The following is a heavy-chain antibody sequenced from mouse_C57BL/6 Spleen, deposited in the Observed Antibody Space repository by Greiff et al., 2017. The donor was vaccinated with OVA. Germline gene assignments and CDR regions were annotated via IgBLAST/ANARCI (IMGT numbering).Heavy chain of an antibody. V-gene: IGHV1-7*01. J-gene: IGHJ2*01. Sequence: QVQLQQSGAELAKPGASVKLSCKASGYTFTSYWMHWVKQRPGQGLEWIGYINPSSGYTKYNQKFKDKATLTADKSSSTAYMQLSSLTYEDSAVYYCARSPYGSSSYFDYWGQGTTLTVSS. CDR1: GYTFTSYW. D-gene: IGHD1-1*01. CDR3: ARSPYGSSSYFDY. CDR2: INPSSGYT.